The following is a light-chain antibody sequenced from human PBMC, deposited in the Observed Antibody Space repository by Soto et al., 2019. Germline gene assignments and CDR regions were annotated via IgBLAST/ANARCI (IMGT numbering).Light chain of an antibody. Sequence: EIVMTQTPLSLSVTPGQPASISCKSSQSLLHSNGKTYFYWYVQKPGQPPQLLMYEVSSRFSGVXDXXSGSGSGTDFTLEISRVEAEDVGVYYCMQSLLLPIPFGRGTRLEIK. CDR1: QSLLHSNGKTY. CDR3: MQSLLLPIP. V-gene: IGKV2D-29*01. CDR2: EVS. J-gene: IGKJ5*01.